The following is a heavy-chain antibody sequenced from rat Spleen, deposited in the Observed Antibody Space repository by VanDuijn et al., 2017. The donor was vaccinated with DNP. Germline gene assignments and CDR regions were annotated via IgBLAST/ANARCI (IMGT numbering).Heavy chain of an antibody. CDR1: AFTFNNYW. V-gene: IGHV5-31*01. Sequence: EVQLVESGGDLVQPGRSLKLSCVASAFTFNNYWMTWIRQVPGKGLEWVASITSSGGDITSYRDSVKGRFTISRDNAKSSLYLQMDNLRSEDTATYYCTTDLQTEKAPHWYFDFWGPGTMVTVSS. CDR3: TTDLQTEKAPHWYFDF. J-gene: IGHJ1*01. CDR2: ITSSGGDIT. D-gene: IGHD3-1*01.